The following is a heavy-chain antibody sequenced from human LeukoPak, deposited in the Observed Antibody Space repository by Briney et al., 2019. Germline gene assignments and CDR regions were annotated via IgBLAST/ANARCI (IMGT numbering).Heavy chain of an antibody. Sequence: GETLRLTCTVSGFTFSSYAMHWIRQAPGKGLEYVSAISSNGGSTYYAYFMKGRSTFSRDTYNHTLYLQMGRMRAEDMAVYYCIRGFCSVGSCYTYFQHWGQGTLVSVPS. CDR3: IRGFCSVGSCYTYFQH. J-gene: IGHJ1*01. CDR1: GFTFSSYA. CDR2: ISSNGGST. D-gene: IGHD2-15*01. V-gene: IGHV3-64*01.